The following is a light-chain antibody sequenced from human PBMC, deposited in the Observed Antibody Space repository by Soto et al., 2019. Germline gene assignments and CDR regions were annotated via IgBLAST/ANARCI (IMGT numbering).Light chain of an antibody. V-gene: IGKV3-20*01. CDR3: QQYGTSPRK. CDR1: HSVGTLY. Sequence: IVLTQSPGTLSLSPGDRATLSCRASHSVGTLYLAWYQQKPGQAPRLLIPGTSTRAPGIPDRFSASASGTDFTLTISLLEPEDFAVYYCQQYGTSPRKFGQGTKV. CDR2: GTS. J-gene: IGKJ1*01.